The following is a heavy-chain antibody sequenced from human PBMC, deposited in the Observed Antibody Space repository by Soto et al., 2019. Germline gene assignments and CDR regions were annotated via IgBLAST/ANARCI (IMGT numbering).Heavy chain of an antibody. CDR3: ARPPSSDNNRIS. CDR2: IHYSGST. Sequence: PSETLSLTCTVSGGSISSNIYYWGWIRQPPGKGLEWIGNIHYSGSTYYDSSLKSRVTISVDTSKNQFTLSLSSVTAADTAVYFCARPPSSDNNRISWRQGPLVTV. CDR1: GGSISSNIYY. J-gene: IGHJ4*02. V-gene: IGHV4-39*01. D-gene: IGHD2-15*01.